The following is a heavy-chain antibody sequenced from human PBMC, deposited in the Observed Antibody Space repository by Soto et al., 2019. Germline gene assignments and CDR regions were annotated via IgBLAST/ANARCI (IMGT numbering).Heavy chain of an antibody. V-gene: IGHV4-61*01. CDR2: IYYSGNS. Sequence: SETLSLTCTVSGGSVTSSRYYWTWIRQPPGKGLEWIGYIYYSGNSNYNPSLKSRVTMSVDTSKNQFSLKLSSVTAADTAVYYCATWPNDSGSYSPLYWGQGTLVTVSS. CDR1: GGSVTSSRYY. D-gene: IGHD3-10*01. CDR3: ATWPNDSGSYSPLY. J-gene: IGHJ4*02.